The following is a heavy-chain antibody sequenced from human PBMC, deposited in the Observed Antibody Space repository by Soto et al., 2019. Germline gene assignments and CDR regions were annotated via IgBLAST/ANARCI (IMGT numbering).Heavy chain of an antibody. V-gene: IGHV1-69*13. Sequence: ASVKVSRKASGYTFTGYYMHWVRQAPGQGLEWLGRIIPIFGTRDYAQKFQGRVTISADESTTTAYMELSSLRSDDTAVYYCAKDGGREGYFGNWFDPWGQGTLVTVSS. CDR3: AKDGGREGYFGNWFDP. D-gene: IGHD2-15*01. CDR2: IIPIFGTR. J-gene: IGHJ5*02. CDR1: GYTFTGYY.